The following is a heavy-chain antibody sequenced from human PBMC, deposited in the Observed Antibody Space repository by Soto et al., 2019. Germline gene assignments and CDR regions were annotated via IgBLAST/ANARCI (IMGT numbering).Heavy chain of an antibody. CDR2: INAANGNI. V-gene: IGHV1-3*01. CDR3: ARRGITGTTTYYYGLDV. J-gene: IGHJ6*02. Sequence: QVHLVQSGAEVRETGASVRISCEASGYTFTDYAIHWVRQAHGQRPEWMGWINAANGNIKSSRPFRGRVTLTIDKPASTAYLELASLRSEDTAVYFCARRGITGTTTYYYGLDVWGQGTAVTVSS. CDR1: GYTFTDYA. D-gene: IGHD1-20*01.